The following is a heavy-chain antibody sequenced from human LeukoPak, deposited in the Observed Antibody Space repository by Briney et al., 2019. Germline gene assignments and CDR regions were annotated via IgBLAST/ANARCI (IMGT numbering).Heavy chain of an antibody. CDR1: GGSFNGYY. Sequence: PSETLSLTCAVYGGSFNGYYWSWIRQPPGKGLEWIGEINHSGSTNYNPSLKSRVSISVDTSKNQFSLKLSSVTAADTAVYYCARAQYDFWSGYNDYWGQGTLVTVSS. V-gene: IGHV4-34*01. CDR3: ARAQYDFWSGYNDY. CDR2: INHSGST. J-gene: IGHJ4*02. D-gene: IGHD3-3*01.